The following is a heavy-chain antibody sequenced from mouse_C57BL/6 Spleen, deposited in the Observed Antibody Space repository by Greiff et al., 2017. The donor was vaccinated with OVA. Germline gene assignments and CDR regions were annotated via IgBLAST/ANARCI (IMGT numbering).Heavy chain of an antibody. Sequence: QVQLQQSGTELVKPGASVKLSCKASGYTFTSYWMHWVKQRPGQGLEWIGNINPSNGGTNYNEKFKSKATLTVEKSSSTAYMQLSSLTSEDSAVVYFAKGAYDYGGAYWGQGTLVTVSA. CDR2: INPSNGGT. CDR1: GYTFTSYW. V-gene: IGHV1-53*01. J-gene: IGHJ3*01. CDR3: AKGAYDYGGAY. D-gene: IGHD2-4*01.